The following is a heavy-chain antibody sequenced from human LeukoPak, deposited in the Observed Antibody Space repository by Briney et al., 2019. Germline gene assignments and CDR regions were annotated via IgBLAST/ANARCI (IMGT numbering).Heavy chain of an antibody. CDR3: ARGGMTTVTLDY. Sequence: SETLSLTCTVSGGSISSHYWSWIRQPPGKGLEWIGYIYYSGSTNYNPSLKSRVSISVDTSKNQFSLKLNSVTAADTAVYYCARGGMTTVTLDYWGQGTLVTVSS. J-gene: IGHJ4*02. CDR2: IYYSGST. V-gene: IGHV4-59*11. CDR1: GGSISSHY. D-gene: IGHD4-17*01.